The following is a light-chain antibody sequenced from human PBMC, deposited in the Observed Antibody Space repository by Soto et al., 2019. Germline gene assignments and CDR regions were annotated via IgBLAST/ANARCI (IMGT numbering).Light chain of an antibody. CDR2: AAS. CDR3: QQTYSTLYT. J-gene: IGKJ2*01. V-gene: IGKV1-39*01. CDR1: QSISGY. Sequence: DIQMTQSPSSLSASVGDRATITCRASQSISGYLNWYQQRPGKAPKLLIYAASSLQSGVPSRFSGSESGSDFTLTISSLLPEDFATYYCQQTYSTLYTFGQGTKLEIK.